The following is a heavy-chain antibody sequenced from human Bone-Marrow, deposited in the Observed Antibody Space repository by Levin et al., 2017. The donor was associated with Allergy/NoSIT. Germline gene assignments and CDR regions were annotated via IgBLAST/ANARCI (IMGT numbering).Heavy chain of an antibody. CDR1: GFTVSTNY. D-gene: IGHD2-2*01. J-gene: IGHJ3*02. Sequence: GGSLRLSCAASGFTVSTNYMNWVRQAPGKGLEWVSVIYSGGSTYYADSVKGRFTISRDNSKNTLYLQMNSLRAEDTAVYYCASGEGVIPAAGGAFDIWGQGTMVTVSS. CDR3: ASGEGVIPAAGGAFDI. V-gene: IGHV3-53*01. CDR2: IYSGGST.